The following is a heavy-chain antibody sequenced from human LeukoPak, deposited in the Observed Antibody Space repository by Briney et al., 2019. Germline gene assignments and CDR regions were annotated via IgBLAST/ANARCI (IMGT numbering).Heavy chain of an antibody. CDR3: AREDSSGYSINDY. V-gene: IGHV4-34*01. CDR1: GGSFSGYY. CDR2: INHSGRT. Sequence: PSESLSLTCAVYGGSFSGYYWSWIRQPPGKGLEWIGEINHSGRTNYNPSLKSRVTISVDTSKNQFSLKLSSVTAADTAVYYCAREDSSGYSINDYWGQGTLVTVSS. D-gene: IGHD3-22*01. J-gene: IGHJ4*02.